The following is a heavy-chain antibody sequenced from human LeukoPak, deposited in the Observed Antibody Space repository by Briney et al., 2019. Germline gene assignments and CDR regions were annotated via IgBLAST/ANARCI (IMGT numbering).Heavy chain of an antibody. V-gene: IGHV1-18*01. CDR3: AARWGAALRALYAFDI. J-gene: IGHJ3*02. CDR2: ISAYNGNT. Sequence: ASVKVSCKASGYTFTSYGISWVRQAPGQGLEWMGWISAYNGNTNYAQKLQGRVTMTTDTSTSTAYMELRSLRSDDTAVYYCAARWGAALRALYAFDIWGQGTMVTVSS. D-gene: IGHD2-2*01. CDR1: GYTFTSYG.